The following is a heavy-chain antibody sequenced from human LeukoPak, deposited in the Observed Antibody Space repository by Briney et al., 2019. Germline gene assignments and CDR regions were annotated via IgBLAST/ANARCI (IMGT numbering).Heavy chain of an antibody. CDR2: IIPIFGTA. V-gene: IGHV1-69*13. CDR3: ADSGSYYEFDY. D-gene: IGHD1-26*01. Sequence: ASVKVSCKASGGTFSSYAISWVRQAPGQGLEWMGGIIPIFGTANYAQKFQGRVTITADESTSTAYMELSSLRSEDTAVYYCADSGSYYEFDYWGQGTLVTVSS. CDR1: GGTFSSYA. J-gene: IGHJ4*02.